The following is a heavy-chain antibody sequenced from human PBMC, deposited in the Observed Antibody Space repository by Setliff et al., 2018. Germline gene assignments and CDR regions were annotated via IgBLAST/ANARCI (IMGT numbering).Heavy chain of an antibody. CDR3: ARGRGYSYGSTFHYYYGMDV. D-gene: IGHD5-18*01. J-gene: IGHJ6*02. CDR2: IYTSGST. CDR1: GGSISSGSYY. Sequence: PSETLSLTCTVSGGSISSGSYYWSWIRQPAGKGLEWIGRIYTSGSTNYNPSLKSRVTISVDTSKNQFSLKLSSVTAADTVVYYCARGRGYSYGSTFHYYYGMDVWGQGTTVTVSS. V-gene: IGHV4-61*02.